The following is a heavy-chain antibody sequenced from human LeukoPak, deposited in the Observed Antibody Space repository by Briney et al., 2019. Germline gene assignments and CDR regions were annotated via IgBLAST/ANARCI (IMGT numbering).Heavy chain of an antibody. J-gene: IGHJ6*02. Sequence: PGRSLRLSCAASGFTFSSYGMHWVRQAPGKGLEWVAVMSYDRSNKYYADSVKGRFTISRDNSKNTLYLQMNSLRAEDTAVYYCAKGAMLGGMDVWGQGTTVTVSS. D-gene: IGHD3-10*02. CDR3: AKGAMLGGMDV. CDR2: MSYDRSNK. V-gene: IGHV3-30*18. CDR1: GFTFSSYG.